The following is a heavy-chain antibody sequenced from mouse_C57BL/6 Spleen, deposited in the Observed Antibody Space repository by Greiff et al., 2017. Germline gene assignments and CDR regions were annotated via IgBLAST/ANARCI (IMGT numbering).Heavy chain of an antibody. CDR1: GYSITSGYD. V-gene: IGHV3-1*01. D-gene: IGHD1-1*01. Sequence: DVQLQESGPGMVKPSQSLSLTCTVTGYSITSGYDWHWIRHFPGNKLEWMGYISYSGSTNYNPSLKSRISITHDTSKNHFFLKLNSVTTEDTATYYCAREGYYYGSSFFDDWGQGTTLTVSS. J-gene: IGHJ2*01. CDR2: ISYSGST. CDR3: AREGYYYGSSFFDD.